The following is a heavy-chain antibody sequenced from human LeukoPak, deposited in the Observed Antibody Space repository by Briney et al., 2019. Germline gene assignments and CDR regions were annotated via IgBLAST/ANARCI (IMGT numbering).Heavy chain of an antibody. J-gene: IGHJ5*02. Sequence: GGSLRLSCAASGFTFSSYAMSWVRQAPGKGLEWVAYITSSSSTNYADSVKGRFSVSRDNAKNSLFLQMNGLRAEDTAVYYCARVIRGTGGDWLDPWGQGTLVTVSS. V-gene: IGHV3-48*04. D-gene: IGHD1-1*01. CDR2: ITSSSST. CDR3: ARVIRGTGGDWLDP. CDR1: GFTFSSYA.